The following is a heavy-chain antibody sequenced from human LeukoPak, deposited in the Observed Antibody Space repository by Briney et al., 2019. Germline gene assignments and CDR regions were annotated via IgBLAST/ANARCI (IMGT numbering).Heavy chain of an antibody. Sequence: ASVNVSCKASGYTFTSYAMHWVRQAPGQRLEWMGWINAGNGNTKYSQKFQGRVTITRDTTASTAYMELSSLRSEDTAVYYCARDAGIAVAGKGWFDPWGQGTLVTVSS. CDR3: ARDAGIAVAGKGWFDP. D-gene: IGHD6-19*01. J-gene: IGHJ5*02. CDR1: GYTFTSYA. CDR2: INAGNGNT. V-gene: IGHV1-3*01.